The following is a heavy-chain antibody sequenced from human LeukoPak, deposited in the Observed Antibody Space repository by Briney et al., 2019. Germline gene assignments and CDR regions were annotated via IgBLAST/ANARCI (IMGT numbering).Heavy chain of an antibody. D-gene: IGHD3-9*01. CDR3: ARQGYDILTGHLHFDY. CDR2: IFYSGGT. V-gene: IGHV4-39*01. Sequence: SETLSLTCTVSGGSITTTTYYWGWIRQPPGKGLEWIGNIFYSGGTYYSPSLTSRVTISLDTSRNQFSLKLSSVTAADTAVYYCARQGYDILTGHLHFDYWGQGTLVTVSS. CDR1: GGSITTTTYY. J-gene: IGHJ4*02.